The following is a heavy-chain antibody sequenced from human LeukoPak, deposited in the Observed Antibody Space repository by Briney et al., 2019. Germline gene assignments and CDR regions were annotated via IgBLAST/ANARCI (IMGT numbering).Heavy chain of an antibody. D-gene: IGHD2-15*01. CDR2: IYYSGST. J-gene: IGHJ5*02. Sequence: PSETLSLTCTVSGGSISSGGYYWSWIRQHPGKGLEWIGYIYYSGSTYYNPSLKSRATISVDTSKNQFSLKLSSVTAADTAVYYCARVTDRMFDPWGQGTLVTVSS. V-gene: IGHV4-31*03. CDR3: ARVTDRMFDP. CDR1: GGSISSGGYY.